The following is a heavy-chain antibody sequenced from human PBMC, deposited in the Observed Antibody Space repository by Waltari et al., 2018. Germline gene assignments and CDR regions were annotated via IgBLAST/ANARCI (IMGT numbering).Heavy chain of an antibody. V-gene: IGHV4-38-2*02. Sequence: QVQLQESGPGLVKPSETLSLTCTVSAYSITSGYYWGWIRQPPGKGLEWIGSGYHSGSTYYNPSLKSRVTISLDTSKNQFSLKLRSVTAADTAVYYCVGATMELFYYYYYMDVWGKGTTVTISS. J-gene: IGHJ6*03. CDR3: VGATMELFYYYYYMDV. CDR2: GYHSGST. D-gene: IGHD5-12*01. CDR1: AYSITSGYY.